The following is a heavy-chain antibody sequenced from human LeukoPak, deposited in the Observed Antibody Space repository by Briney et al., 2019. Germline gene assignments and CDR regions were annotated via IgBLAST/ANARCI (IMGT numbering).Heavy chain of an antibody. J-gene: IGHJ4*02. CDR1: GGSFSVYY. Sequence: SETLSLTCAVYGGSFSVYYWSWIRQPPGKGLEWIGEINHSGSTNYNPSLKSRVTISVDTSKNQFSLKLSSVTAADTAVYYCARRPPTYEEAFAYWGQGTLVTVSS. V-gene: IGHV4-34*01. CDR2: INHSGST. CDR3: ARRPPTYEEAFAY. D-gene: IGHD3-3*01.